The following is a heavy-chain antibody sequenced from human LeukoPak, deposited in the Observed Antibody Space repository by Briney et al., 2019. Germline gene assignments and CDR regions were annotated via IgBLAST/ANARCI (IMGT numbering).Heavy chain of an antibody. CDR1: GGSFSGYY. V-gene: IGHV4-34*01. J-gene: IGHJ4*02. CDR3: ARGYSARLVSYFDY. D-gene: IGHD3-10*01. Sequence: PSETLSLTCAVYGGSFSGYYWSWIRQPPGKGLEWIGEINHSGSTNYNPSLKSRVTISVDTSKNQFSLKLSSVTAADTAVYYCARGYSARLVSYFDYWGQGTLVTVSS. CDR2: INHSGST.